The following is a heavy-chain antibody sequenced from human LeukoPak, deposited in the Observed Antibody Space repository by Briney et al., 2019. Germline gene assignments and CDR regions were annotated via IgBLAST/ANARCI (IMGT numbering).Heavy chain of an antibody. CDR2: ISGSSSYI. Sequence: PGGSLRLSCAASGFTFSTYSMNWGRQAPGKGLDWVSSISGSSSYIYYADSVKGRFTISRDSAQNSLYLQMNSLRAEDTAVYYCARGQSYGWFDPWGQGTLVTVSS. D-gene: IGHD5-18*01. V-gene: IGHV3-21*01. CDR3: ARGQSYGWFDP. J-gene: IGHJ5*02. CDR1: GFTFSTYS.